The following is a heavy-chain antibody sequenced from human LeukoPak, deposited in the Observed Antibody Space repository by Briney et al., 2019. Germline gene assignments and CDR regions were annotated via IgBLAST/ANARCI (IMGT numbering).Heavy chain of an antibody. V-gene: IGHV1-8*03. CDR1: GYTFSSSD. CDR3: ARGVDYALWSDSSYQFYYMDV. CDR2: MNPNSGHT. D-gene: IGHD3-3*01. J-gene: IGHJ6*03. Sequence: ASVKVSCKASGYTFSSSDINWVRQATGQGLEWMGWMNPNSGHTGHAQKFQGRITFTKNTSISTAYMELSSLRPEDTAVYFCARGVDYALWSDSSYQFYYMDVWGKGATVTVSS.